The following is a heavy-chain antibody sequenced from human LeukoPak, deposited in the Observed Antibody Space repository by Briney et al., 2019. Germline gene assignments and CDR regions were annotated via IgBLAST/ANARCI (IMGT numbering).Heavy chain of an antibody. CDR3: ARDIRLXYCSGGXCXTVN. CDR1: GGTFSSYA. CDR2: IIPILGIA. D-gene: IGHD2-15*01. Sequence: SVKVSCKASGGTFSSYAISWVRQAPGQGLEWMGRIIPILGIANYAQKFQGRVTITADKSTSTAYMELSSLRSEDTAVYYCARDIRLXYCSGGXCXTVNWGPGTLVTVSS. V-gene: IGHV1-69*04. J-gene: IGHJ4*02.